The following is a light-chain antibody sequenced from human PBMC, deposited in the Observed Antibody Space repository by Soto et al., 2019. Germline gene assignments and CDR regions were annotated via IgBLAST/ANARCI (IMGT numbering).Light chain of an antibody. Sequence: QSALTQPPSASGSPGQSVTITCSGTSSDVGEENYVSWYQQHPGKVPKLILYEVSKRPSGVPDRFSGSRSGNTASLTVSGLHAEDAADYYCSSYAGSPVVFGGGTKLTVL. J-gene: IGLJ2*01. V-gene: IGLV2-8*01. CDR1: SSDVGEENY. CDR3: SSYAGSPVV. CDR2: EVS.